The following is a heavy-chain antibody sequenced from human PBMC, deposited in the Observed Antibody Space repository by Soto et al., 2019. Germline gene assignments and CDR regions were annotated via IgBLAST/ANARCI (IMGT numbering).Heavy chain of an antibody. CDR3: ARWGGSSGFDY. D-gene: IGHD1-26*01. J-gene: IGHJ4*02. CDR1: GGSISSGDYY. CDR2: IYYSGST. Sequence: ASETLSLTCTVSGGSISSGDYYWSWIRQPPGKGLEWIGYIYYSGSTYYNPSLKSRVTISVDTSKNQFSLKLSSVTAADTAVYYCARWGGSSGFDYWGQGTLVTVS. V-gene: IGHV4-30-4*01.